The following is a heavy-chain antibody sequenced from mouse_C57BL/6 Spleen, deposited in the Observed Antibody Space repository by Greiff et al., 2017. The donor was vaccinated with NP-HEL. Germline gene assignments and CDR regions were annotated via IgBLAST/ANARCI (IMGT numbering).Heavy chain of an antibody. CDR1: GYTFTSYW. CDR3: ARGSRGGRYDYVDY. V-gene: IGHV1-69*01. Sequence: VKLMESGAELVMPGASVKLSCKASGYTFTSYWMHWVKQRPGQGLEWIGEIDPSDSYTNYNQKFKGKSTLTVDKSSSTAYMQLSSLTSEDSAVYYCARGSRGGRYDYVDYWGQGTTLTVSS. D-gene: IGHD2-3*01. CDR2: IDPSDSYT. J-gene: IGHJ2*01.